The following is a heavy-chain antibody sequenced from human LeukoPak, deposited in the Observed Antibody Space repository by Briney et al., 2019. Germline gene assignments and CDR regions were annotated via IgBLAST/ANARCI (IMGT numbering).Heavy chain of an antibody. J-gene: IGHJ4*02. V-gene: IGHV3-48*01. Sequence: GGSLRLSCAASGFTFSTYSTNWVRQAPGKGLEWVSYISSSSNTIYYADSVKGRFTVSRDNAKNSLYLQMNSPRVEDTAVYYCAPGYCSSSSCTHYFDYWSQGTLVTVSS. CDR1: GFTFSTYS. CDR3: APGYCSSSSCTHYFDY. CDR2: ISSSSNTI. D-gene: IGHD2-2*01.